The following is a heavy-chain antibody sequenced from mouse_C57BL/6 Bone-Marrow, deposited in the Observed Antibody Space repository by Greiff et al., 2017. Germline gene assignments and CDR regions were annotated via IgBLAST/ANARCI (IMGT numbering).Heavy chain of an antibody. J-gene: IGHJ3*01. D-gene: IGHD1-1*01. CDR2: INPNNGGT. Sequence: EVQLQQSGPELVKPGASVKISCKASGYTFTDYYMNWVKQSHGKSLEWIGDINPNNGGTSYNQKFKGKATLTVDKSSSTAYMELRSLTSEDSAVYYCARRENGSSPFFAYWGQGTLVTVSA. V-gene: IGHV1-26*01. CDR1: GYTFTDYY. CDR3: ARRENGSSPFFAY.